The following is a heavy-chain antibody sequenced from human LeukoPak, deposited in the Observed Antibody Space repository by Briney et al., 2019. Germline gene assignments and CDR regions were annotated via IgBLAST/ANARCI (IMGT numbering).Heavy chain of an antibody. V-gene: IGHV3-30*02. CDR3: AKGYCSSTSCPSDV. CDR2: IRYDGSNK. D-gene: IGHD2-2*01. Sequence: SGGSLRLSCAASGFTFSSYGMHWVRQAPGKGLEWVAFIRYDGSNKYYADSVKGRFTISRDNSKNTLYLQMNSLRAEDTAVYYCAKGYCSSTSCPSDVWGKGTTVTVSS. CDR1: GFTFSSYG. J-gene: IGHJ6*04.